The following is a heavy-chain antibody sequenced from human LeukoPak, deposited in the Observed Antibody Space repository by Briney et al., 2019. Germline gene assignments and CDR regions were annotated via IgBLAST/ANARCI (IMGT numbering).Heavy chain of an antibody. J-gene: IGHJ6*03. CDR3: ARVSPRGDYYYYMDV. CDR2: IYTSGST. D-gene: IGHD3-16*01. Sequence: PSETLSLTCTVSGGSISSYYWSWIRQPAGKGLEWIGRIYTSGSTNYNPSLKSRVTMSVDTSKNQFSLKLSSVTAADTAVYYCARVSPRGDYYYYMDVWGKGTTVTISS. V-gene: IGHV4-4*07. CDR1: GGSISSYY.